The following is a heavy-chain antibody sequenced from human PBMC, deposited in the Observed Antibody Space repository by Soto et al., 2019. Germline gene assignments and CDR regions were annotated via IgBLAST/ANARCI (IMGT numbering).Heavy chain of an antibody. Sequence: QVQLVESGGGVVQPGMSLRLSCAASGFTFSRYGMHWVRQAPGKGLEWVAVIWFDGTNRYYADSVKGRFTISRDTSKNTRYLQIISLRAEETAVYHCARDFNVATQWLRSEFDYWGQGTLVTVSS. CDR2: IWFDGTNR. D-gene: IGHD5-12*01. CDR1: GFTFSRYG. CDR3: ARDFNVATQWLRSEFDY. V-gene: IGHV3-33*01. J-gene: IGHJ4*02.